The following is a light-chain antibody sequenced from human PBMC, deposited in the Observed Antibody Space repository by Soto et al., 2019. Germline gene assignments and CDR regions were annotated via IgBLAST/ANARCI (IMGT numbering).Light chain of an antibody. J-gene: IGLJ3*02. CDR2: DVT. CDR1: NSDIGGYNY. V-gene: IGLV2-14*01. CDR3: SSYTSINTLV. Sequence: SALTQPASVSASPGQSITISCTGTNSDIGGYNYVSWYQQHPGKAPKLMIYDVTNRPSGVSDRFSASKSGNTASLIISGLQAEDEADYYCSSYTSINTLVFGGGTKLTVL.